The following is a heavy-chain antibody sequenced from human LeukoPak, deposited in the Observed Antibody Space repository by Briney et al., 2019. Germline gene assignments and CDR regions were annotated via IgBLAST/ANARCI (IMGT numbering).Heavy chain of an antibody. J-gene: IGHJ4*02. D-gene: IGHD3-10*01. CDR3: ARGKGYYYGSGSFE. CDR2: MNPNSGNT. V-gene: IGHV1-8*01. Sequence: GASVKVSCKASGYTFTSYDINWVRQATGQGLEWMGWMNPNSGNTGYAQKFQGRVTMTRNTSISTAYMELSSLKSEDTAVYYCARGKGYYYGSGSFEWGQGTLVTVSS. CDR1: GYTFTSYD.